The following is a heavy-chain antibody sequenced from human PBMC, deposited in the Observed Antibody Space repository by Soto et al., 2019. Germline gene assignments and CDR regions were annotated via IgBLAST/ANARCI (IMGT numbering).Heavy chain of an antibody. CDR1: GYTFTGYY. CDR3: ASHQASMRTVGY. D-gene: IGHD3-22*01. CDR2: INPNSGGT. V-gene: IGHV1-2*02. Sequence: QVQLVQSGAEVKKPGASVKVSCKASGYTFTGYYMHWVRQAPGPGLEWMGWINPNSGGTNYAQKFQGRVTMTRETSISTAYMGLSRLRSDDQDVYYCASHQASMRTVGYWGQGTLVTVSS. J-gene: IGHJ4*02.